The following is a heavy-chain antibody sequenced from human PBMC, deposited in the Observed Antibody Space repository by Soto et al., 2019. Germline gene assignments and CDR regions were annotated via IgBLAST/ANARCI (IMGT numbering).Heavy chain of an antibody. CDR1: GYTFTTYY. D-gene: IGHD3-22*01. CDR2: INPSGGST. CDR3: VRVGPGYHDSSGYPQGAFDI. Sequence: GASVKVSCKASGYTFTTYYMHWVRQAPGQGLEWMGIINPSGGSTRYAQKFQGRVTMTRDTSTSTVYMELSSLRSEDTAVYYCVRVGPGYHDSSGYPQGAFDIWG. J-gene: IGHJ3*02. V-gene: IGHV1-46*03.